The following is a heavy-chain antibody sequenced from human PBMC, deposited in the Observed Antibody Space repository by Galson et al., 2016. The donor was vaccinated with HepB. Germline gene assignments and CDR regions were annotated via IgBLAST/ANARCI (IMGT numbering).Heavy chain of an antibody. J-gene: IGHJ4*01. D-gene: IGHD5-24*01. CDR3: ARGDGYNYAGYFDF. CDR2: IIPVFGTP. CDR1: RSTFNNYG. Sequence: SVKVSCKASRSTFNNYGINWVRQAPGQGLEWMGGIIPVFGTPNYAQRFQGRVTITADKSTSTAYMELSSPRSEDTAVYYCARGDGYNYAGYFDFWGHGTLVTVSS. V-gene: IGHV1-69*06.